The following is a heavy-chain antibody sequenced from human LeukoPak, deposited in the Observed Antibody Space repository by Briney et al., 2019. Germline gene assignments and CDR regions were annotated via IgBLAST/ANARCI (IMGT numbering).Heavy chain of an antibody. CDR3: ARAAYSSSWYIWFDP. J-gene: IGHJ5*02. V-gene: IGHV1-2*02. CDR1: GYTFTGYY. Sequence: ASVKVSCKASGYTFTGYYMHWVRQAPGQGLEWMGWINPNSGGTNYAQKLQGRVTMTRDTSISTAYMELSRLRSDDTAVYYCARAAYSSSWYIWFDPWGQGTLVTVSS. D-gene: IGHD6-13*01. CDR2: INPNSGGT.